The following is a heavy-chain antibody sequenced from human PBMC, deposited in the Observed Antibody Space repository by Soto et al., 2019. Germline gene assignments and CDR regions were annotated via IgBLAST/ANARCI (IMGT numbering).Heavy chain of an antibody. J-gene: IGHJ4*02. V-gene: IGHV4-4*02. CDR2: MFASGGS. CDR3: AREGFDHRPDY. CDR1: GDSISSPNW. Sequence: QVQLQESGPGLVKPSETLSLTCAVSGDSISSPNWWSWYRQPPGKGLELIGEMFASGGSNYNPSLNGRVTISLDTSKNHFSLKLTSLAAADTAIYYCAREGFDHRPDYWGQGIPVTVSS.